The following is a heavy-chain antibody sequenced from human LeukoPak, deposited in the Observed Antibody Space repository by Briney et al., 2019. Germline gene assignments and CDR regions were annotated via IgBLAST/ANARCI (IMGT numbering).Heavy chain of an antibody. D-gene: IGHD6-19*01. CDR1: GFTFSSYS. CDR2: ISSSSSTT. V-gene: IGHV3-48*02. Sequence: GGSLRLSCAASGFTFSSYSMNWVRQAPGKGLEWVSYISSSSSTTYHADSVKGRFTISRDNAKNSLYLQMNSLRDEDTAVYYCARDGGIRISVAGLFDYWGQGTLVTVPS. CDR3: ARDGGIRISVAGLFDY. J-gene: IGHJ4*02.